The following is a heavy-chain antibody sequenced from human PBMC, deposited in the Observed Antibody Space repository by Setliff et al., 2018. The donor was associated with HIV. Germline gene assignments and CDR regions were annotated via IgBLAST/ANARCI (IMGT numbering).Heavy chain of an antibody. Sequence: SETLSLTCVVSGGSINTGGYYWTWIRQLPGKGLEWIGSIYYTGTTNYNPSLESRMTISIDTSQNHFSLKLTSVTAADTALYFCARGRVFCNGDSCYLLDYWGQGMPVTVSS. CDR2: IYYTGTT. CDR1: GGSINTGGYY. J-gene: IGHJ4*02. CDR3: ARGRVFCNGDSCYLLDY. D-gene: IGHD2-15*01. V-gene: IGHV4-31*11.